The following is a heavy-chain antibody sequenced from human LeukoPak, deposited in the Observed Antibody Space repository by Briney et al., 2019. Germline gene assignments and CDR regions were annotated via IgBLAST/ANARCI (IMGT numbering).Heavy chain of an antibody. CDR2: INAGNGNT. J-gene: IGHJ4*02. V-gene: IGHV1-3*01. D-gene: IGHD2/OR15-2a*01. CDR3: ARDTFGTSRPIEY. Sequence: ASVKVSCKASGYTFGSYVLHWVRQAPGQSLEWMGWINAGNGNTEYAQKFQGRVTITRDTSASTAYMELNSLRSEDTAVYYCARDTFGTSRPIEYWGQGTLVTVSS. CDR1: GYTFGSYV.